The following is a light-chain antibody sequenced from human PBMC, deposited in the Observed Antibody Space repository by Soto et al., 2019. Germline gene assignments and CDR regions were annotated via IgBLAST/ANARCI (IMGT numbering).Light chain of an antibody. V-gene: IGKV2-28*01. J-gene: IGKJ1*01. CDR2: LGS. CDR1: QSLLHSNGYNY. CDR3: MQALQTRT. Sequence: DIVVTQSPLSLPVTPGEPACISCRSSQSLLHSNGYNYLDWYLQKPGQSPQLLIYLGSYRASGVPDRFSGSGSGTDFTLKISRVEAEDVGVYYCMQALQTRTFGQGTKVDIK.